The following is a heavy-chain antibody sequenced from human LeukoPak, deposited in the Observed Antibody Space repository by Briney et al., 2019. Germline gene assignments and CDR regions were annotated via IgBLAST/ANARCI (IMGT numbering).Heavy chain of an antibody. CDR2: IFHSGST. V-gene: IGHV4-4*02. CDR1: SGSIFSSNW. D-gene: IGHD6-13*01. CDR3: ARDPSSWSRFDY. Sequence: SETLSLTCAVSSGSIFSSNWWSWVRQPPGKGLEWIGQIFHSGSTSYSPSLKSRVTISVDKSKNQFSLKLTSVTAADTAVYYCARDPSSWSRFDYWGQGTLVTVSS. J-gene: IGHJ4*02.